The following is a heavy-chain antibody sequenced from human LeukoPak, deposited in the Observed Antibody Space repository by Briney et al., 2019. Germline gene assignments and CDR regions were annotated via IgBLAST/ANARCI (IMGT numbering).Heavy chain of an antibody. CDR1: GFTFSSYE. V-gene: IGHV3-48*03. D-gene: IGHD1-14*01. CDR3: ARERGTVIRSFGWFDP. CDR2: ISSSGSTI. J-gene: IGHJ5*02. Sequence: GGSLRLSCAASGFTFSSYEMNWVRQAPGKGLEWVSYISSSGSTIYYADSVKGRFTISRDNAKNSLYLQMNSLRAEDTAVHCCARERGTVIRSFGWFDPWGQGTLVTVSS.